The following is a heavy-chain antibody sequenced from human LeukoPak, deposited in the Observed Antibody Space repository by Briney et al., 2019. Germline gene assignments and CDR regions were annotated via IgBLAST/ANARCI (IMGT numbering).Heavy chain of an antibody. Sequence: SVKVSCKASGGTFSSYAISWVRQAPGQGLEWMGRIIPILGIANYAQKFQGRVTITADKSTSTAYMELSSLRSEDTAVYYCARARPAVTQFDYWGQGTLVTVSS. V-gene: IGHV1-69*04. CDR1: GGTFSSYA. D-gene: IGHD4-17*01. J-gene: IGHJ4*02. CDR2: IIPILGIA. CDR3: ARARPAVTQFDY.